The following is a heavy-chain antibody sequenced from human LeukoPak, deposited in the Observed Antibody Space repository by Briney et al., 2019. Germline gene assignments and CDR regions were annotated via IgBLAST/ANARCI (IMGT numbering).Heavy chain of an antibody. D-gene: IGHD5-18*01. CDR1: GFTLSTYA. J-gene: IGHJ5*02. V-gene: IGHV3-23*01. CDR2: ISGSGGST. CDR3: AKVSLGTAMTS. Sequence: GGSLRLSCAASGFTLSTYAMSWVRQAPEKGLDWLSAISGSGGSTYYADSEKGRFTISRDNSKNTLYLQLDSLRAEDTAVYYCAKVSLGTAMTSWGQGTLVTVSS.